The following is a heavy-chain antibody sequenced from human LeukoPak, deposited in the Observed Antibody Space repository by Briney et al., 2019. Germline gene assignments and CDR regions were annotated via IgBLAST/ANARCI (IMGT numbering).Heavy chain of an antibody. V-gene: IGHV3-11*04. D-gene: IGHD5-12*01. Sequence: GGSLRLSCAAAGFTFSDRYMSWIRQAPGKGMEWVAYISPNGNTIHYADTVKGRFTISRDNAKNSLFLQVNSLRDEDTAVYYCVTESGWLFDYWGQGTLVTVSS. CDR1: GFTFSDRY. J-gene: IGHJ4*02. CDR2: ISPNGNTI. CDR3: VTESGWLFDY.